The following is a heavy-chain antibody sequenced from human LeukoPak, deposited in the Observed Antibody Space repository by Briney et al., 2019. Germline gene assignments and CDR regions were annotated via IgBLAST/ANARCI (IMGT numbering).Heavy chain of an antibody. V-gene: IGHV3-23*01. CDR2: ISGSGGST. J-gene: IGHJ4*02. D-gene: IGHD2-2*02. CDR3: AKDRGYCSSTSCYTALDY. CDR1: GFTFTIFG. Sequence: PGGSLRLSCAASGFTFTIFGLNWVRQAPGKGPEWVSAISGSGGSTYYADSVKGRFTISRDNSKNTLYLQMNSLRAEDTAVYYCAKDRGYCSSTSCYTALDYWGQGTLVTVSS.